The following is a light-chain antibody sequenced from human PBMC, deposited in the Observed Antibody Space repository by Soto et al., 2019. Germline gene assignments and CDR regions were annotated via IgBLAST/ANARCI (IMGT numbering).Light chain of an antibody. CDR1: SSDVGGYNY. CDR2: EVS. J-gene: IGLJ1*01. Sequence: QSVLTQPASVSGSPGQSITISCTGTSSDVGGYNYVSWYQQHPGKAPKLMIYEVSNRPSGVSNRFSGSKSGNTASLTISGLQAEDEAEYYCCSFTTGNTAYVFGTGTKVTVL. V-gene: IGLV2-14*01. CDR3: CSFTTGNTAYV.